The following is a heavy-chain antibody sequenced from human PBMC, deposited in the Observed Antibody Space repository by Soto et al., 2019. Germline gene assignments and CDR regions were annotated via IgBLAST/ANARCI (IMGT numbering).Heavy chain of an antibody. J-gene: IGHJ6*02. CDR2: ISYDGSNK. Sequence: QVQLVESGGGVVQPGTSLRLSCTASGFTFSNHSMHWVRQAPGKGLEWVAVISYDGSNKYYADSGKGRFTISRDNSKNSLYVQMNSRRAEDTAVYYCARDQKAGHCSGGSCHYYYGMDVWGQGTTVTVSS. D-gene: IGHD2-15*01. V-gene: IGHV3-30-3*01. CDR3: ARDQKAGHCSGGSCHYYYGMDV. CDR1: GFTFSNHS.